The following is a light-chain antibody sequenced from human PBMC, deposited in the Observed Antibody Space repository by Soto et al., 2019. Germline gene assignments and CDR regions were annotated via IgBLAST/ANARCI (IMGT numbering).Light chain of an antibody. J-gene: IGLJ2*01. Sequence: QSVLTQPPSASGAPGQRVAISCSGSNSNIGSNTVNWYQQLPGTAPKLLIYSNNYRPSGVTGRFSGSKSGTSASLAISGLQSEDAAEYYCSAWDDSLDGVLFGGGTKLTVL. CDR2: SNN. V-gene: IGLV1-44*01. CDR1: NSNIGSNT. CDR3: SAWDDSLDGVL.